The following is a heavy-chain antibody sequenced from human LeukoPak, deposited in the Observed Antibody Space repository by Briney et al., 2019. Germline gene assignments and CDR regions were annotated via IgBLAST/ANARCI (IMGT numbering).Heavy chain of an antibody. CDR1: GFTFSSYS. J-gene: IGHJ4*02. D-gene: IGHD4-23*01. V-gene: IGHV3-21*01. CDR3: ARDRVDGGTVDY. Sequence: PGGSLRLSCAASGFTFSSYSMNWVRQAPGKGLEWVSSISSSISYIYYADSVKGRFTISRDNAKNSLYLQMNSLRAEDTAVYYCARDRVDGGTVDYWGQGTLVTVSS. CDR2: ISSSISYI.